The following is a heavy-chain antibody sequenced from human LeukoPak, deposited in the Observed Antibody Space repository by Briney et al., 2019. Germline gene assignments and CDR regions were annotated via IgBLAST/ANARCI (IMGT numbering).Heavy chain of an antibody. J-gene: IGHJ4*02. CDR1: GFTFRSYE. V-gene: IGHV3-48*03. D-gene: IGHD6-19*01. CDR3: AGLVLDY. CDR2: ISGSGSTI. Sequence: GGSLRLSCAASGFTFRSYETTWVRQAPGKGLEWVSYISGSGSTIYYTDSVKGRFTISRDNAKNSLYLQMNSLRAEDTAVYYCAGLVLDYWGQGTLVTVSS.